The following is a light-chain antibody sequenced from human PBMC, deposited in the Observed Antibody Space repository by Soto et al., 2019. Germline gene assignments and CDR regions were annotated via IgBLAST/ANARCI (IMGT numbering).Light chain of an antibody. CDR3: CSYAGSYTFV. CDR2: DVS. CDR1: ASDVGGYSY. V-gene: IGLV2-11*01. J-gene: IGLJ1*01. Sequence: LTQPRSVSGSPGQSVTISCTGTASDVGGYSYVSWYQQHPGKVPKLIIYDVSKWPSGVPDRFSGSKSGNTASLTISGLQAEDEGDFYCCSYAGSYTFVFGTGTKVTVL.